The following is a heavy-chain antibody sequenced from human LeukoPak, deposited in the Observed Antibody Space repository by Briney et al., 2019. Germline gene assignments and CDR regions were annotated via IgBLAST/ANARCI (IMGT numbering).Heavy chain of an antibody. CDR1: GYTFTGYY. V-gene: IGHV1-2*02. J-gene: IGHJ4*02. Sequence: ASVKVSCKASGYTFTGYYMHWVRQAPGQGLEWMGWINPNSGGTNYAQKFQGRVTMTRDTSISTAYMELSRLRSDDTAVYYCARDRVHRSSVREVNTYYFDYWGQGTLVTVSS. CDR2: INPNSGGT. D-gene: IGHD3-10*01. CDR3: ARDRVHRSSVREVNTYYFDY.